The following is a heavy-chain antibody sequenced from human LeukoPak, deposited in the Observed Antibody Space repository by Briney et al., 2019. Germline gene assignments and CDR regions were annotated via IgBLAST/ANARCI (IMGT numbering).Heavy chain of an antibody. J-gene: IGHJ1*01. CDR1: GYTFTSYA. D-gene: IGHD3-10*01. Sequence: AASVKVSCKASGYTFTSYAMHWVRQAPGQRLEWMGWINAGNGNTKYSQKFQGRVTITRDTSASTACMELSSPRSEDTAVYYCARDRRMVRGSSHYFQHWGQGTLVTVSS. CDR3: ARDRRMVRGSSHYFQH. CDR2: INAGNGNT. V-gene: IGHV1-3*01.